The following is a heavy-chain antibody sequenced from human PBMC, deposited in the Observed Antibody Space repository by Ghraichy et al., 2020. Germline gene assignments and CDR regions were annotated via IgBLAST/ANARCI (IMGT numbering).Heavy chain of an antibody. CDR1: GFSFSSYD. D-gene: IGHD1-26*01. Sequence: LSLTCAASGFSFSSYDMTWVRQAPGRGLEWVSSISSSSSFIYYADSVKGRFTISRDNAKNSLYLQMNSLRAEDTAVYYCAGSLRFLSQRDYWGQGTLVTVSS. J-gene: IGHJ4*02. V-gene: IGHV3-21*01. CDR3: AGSLRFLSQRDY. CDR2: ISSSSSFI.